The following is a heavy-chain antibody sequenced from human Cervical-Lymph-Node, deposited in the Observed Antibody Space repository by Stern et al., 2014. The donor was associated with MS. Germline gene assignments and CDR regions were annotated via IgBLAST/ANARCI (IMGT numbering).Heavy chain of an antibody. Sequence: QVKLQESGPGLVKPSETLTLTCTVSGVSVSSGSHVWSWIRQPPGEGLESIGYIYYNGSTTYHTYLTSRITILVDTYKNVFSLKLISVTAADTAVYYCARVPVRGGGGYSYDTFDIWGQGTMVTVSS. V-gene: IGHV4-61*01. D-gene: IGHD2-21*01. J-gene: IGHJ3*02. CDR3: ARVPVRGGGGYSYDTFDI. CDR2: IYYNGST. CDR1: GVSVSSGSHV.